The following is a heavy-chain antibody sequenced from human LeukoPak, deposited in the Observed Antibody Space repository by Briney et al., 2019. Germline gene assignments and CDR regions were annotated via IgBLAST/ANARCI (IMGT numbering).Heavy chain of an antibody. Sequence: GGSLRLSCAASGFTFSNFAMNWVRQAPGKGLEWVAVISHDGNNKYYADSVKGRFTISRDNSKNTLYLQMNSLRAEDTAVYYCANADRDSSSTISCGMDVWGQGTTVTVSS. D-gene: IGHD6-13*01. CDR2: ISHDGNNK. CDR1: GFTFSNFA. CDR3: ANADRDSSSTISCGMDV. J-gene: IGHJ6*02. V-gene: IGHV3-30*18.